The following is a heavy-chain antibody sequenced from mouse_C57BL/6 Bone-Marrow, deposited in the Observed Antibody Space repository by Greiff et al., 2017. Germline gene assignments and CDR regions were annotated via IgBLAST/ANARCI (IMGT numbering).Heavy chain of an antibody. V-gene: IGHV5-6*01. CDR3: ARHEGLLFIGY. D-gene: IGHD1-1*01. J-gene: IGHJ4*01. Sequence: EVMLVESGGDLVKPGGSLKLSCAASGFTFSSYGMSWVRPTPDKRLAWVATISSGGSYPYYPDSVKGRFTISRDNAKNTMYLQMSSLKSEDTAMYYCARHEGLLFIGYWGQGTSVTVSS. CDR1: GFTFSSYG. CDR2: ISSGGSYP.